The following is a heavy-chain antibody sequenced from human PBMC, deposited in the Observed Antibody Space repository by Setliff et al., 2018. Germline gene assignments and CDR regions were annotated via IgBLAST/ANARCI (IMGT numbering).Heavy chain of an antibody. J-gene: IGHJ3*02. CDR2: INHSGST. CDR3: ARGLERNAFDI. CDR1: GGSFSGYY. D-gene: IGHD1-1*01. V-gene: IGHV4-34*01. Sequence: SETLSLTCAVYGGSFSGYYWSWIRQPPGKGLEWIGEINHSGSTNYNPSLKSRVTISVDTSKNQFSLKLSSVTAADTAVYYCARGLERNAFDIWGQGTMVTASS.